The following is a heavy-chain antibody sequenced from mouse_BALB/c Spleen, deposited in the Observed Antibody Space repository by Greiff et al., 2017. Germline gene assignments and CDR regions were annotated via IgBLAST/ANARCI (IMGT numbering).Heavy chain of an antibody. CDR3: ARPGDYDAMDY. Sequence: VKLMESGPELVKPGASVRISCKASGYTFTSYYIHWVKQRPGQGLEWIGWIYPGNVNTKYNEKFKGKATLTADKSSSTAYMQLSSLTSEDSAVYFCARPGDYDAMDYWGQGTSVTVSS. CDR1: GYTFTSYY. J-gene: IGHJ4*01. D-gene: IGHD3-1*01. V-gene: IGHV1S56*01. CDR2: IYPGNVNT.